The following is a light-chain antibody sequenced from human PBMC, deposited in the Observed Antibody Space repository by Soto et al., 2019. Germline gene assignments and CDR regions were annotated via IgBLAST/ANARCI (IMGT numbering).Light chain of an antibody. J-gene: IGKJ4*01. Sequence: EIGLTQSPGTLSLSPGERATLSCRASQSVSRSYIAWYQQKPGQAPRLLIYGASSRATGIPDRFSGSGSGTDFTLTISRLEPEDFAVYYCPQYGSSPITFGGGTKVESK. CDR1: QSVSRSY. CDR2: GAS. CDR3: PQYGSSPIT. V-gene: IGKV3-20*01.